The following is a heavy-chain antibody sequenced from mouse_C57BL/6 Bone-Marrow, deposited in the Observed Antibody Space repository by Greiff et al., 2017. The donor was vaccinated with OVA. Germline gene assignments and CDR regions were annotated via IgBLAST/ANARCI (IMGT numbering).Heavy chain of an antibody. CDR3: AGDYYRAWWAFGD. D-gene: IGHD1-1*01. CDR1: GYAFSSSW. J-gene: IGHJ1*03. CDR2: IYPGDGDT. Sequence: VQLQQSGAELVKPGASVKISCKASGYAFSSSWMNWVKQRPGQGLEWIGRIYPGDGDTNYNGKFKGKATMTADKSSSTAYMQLSSLTSEDSTVYFCAGDYYRAWWAFGDWGTGITVT. V-gene: IGHV1-82*01.